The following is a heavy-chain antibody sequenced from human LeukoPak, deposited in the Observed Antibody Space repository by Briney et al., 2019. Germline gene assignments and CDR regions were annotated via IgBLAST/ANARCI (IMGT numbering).Heavy chain of an antibody. CDR3: AKGDIALAGSDY. D-gene: IGHD6-13*01. Sequence: PGGSLRLSCAASGFTLSSYAMTWVRQAPGKGLEWVSAISVSGGSTYYADSVKGRFTISRDNSKNTLYLQMNSLRAEDTAVYYCAKGDIALAGSDYWGQGTLVTVSS. CDR1: GFTLSSYA. V-gene: IGHV3-23*01. J-gene: IGHJ4*02. CDR2: ISVSGGST.